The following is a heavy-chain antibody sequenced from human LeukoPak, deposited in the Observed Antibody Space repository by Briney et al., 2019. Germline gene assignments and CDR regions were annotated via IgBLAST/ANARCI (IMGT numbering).Heavy chain of an antibody. V-gene: IGHV1-8*01. CDR3: ATGISGYYNPIFDY. D-gene: IGHD3-22*01. CDR2: MNPNSGNT. CDR1: GYTFTSYD. J-gene: IGHJ4*02. Sequence: ASVKVSCKASGYTFTSYDINWVRQATGQGLEWMGWMNPNSGNTGYAQKFQGRVTMTRNTSISTAYMELSSLRSEDTAVYYCATGISGYYNPIFDYWGQGTLVTVSS.